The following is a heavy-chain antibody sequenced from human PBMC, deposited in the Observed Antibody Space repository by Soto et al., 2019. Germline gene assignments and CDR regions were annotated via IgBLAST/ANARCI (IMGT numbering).Heavy chain of an antibody. J-gene: IGHJ4*02. CDR2: MYHGGST. CDR1: GDSVTNYF. D-gene: IGHD2-8*01. Sequence: SETLSLTCTVSGDSVTNYFWSWMRQPPGKGLEWIGHMYHGGSTNYSPSLKSRVTMSLDSSKNQFSLNLSSVTAADTAVYFCARDHGYCTNGVCLIFDFWGQGVLVTVSS. V-gene: IGHV4-59*02. CDR3: ARDHGYCTNGVCLIFDF.